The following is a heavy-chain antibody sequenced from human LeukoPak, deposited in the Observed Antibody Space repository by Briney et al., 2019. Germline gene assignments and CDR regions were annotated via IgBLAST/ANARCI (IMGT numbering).Heavy chain of an antibody. V-gene: IGHV1-18*01. Sequence: GASVKVSCKTSGYIFPRYGISWVRQAPGEGLEWMGCISDYTGDTNYAQKFQGRVTLTTDRSTSTAYMELRSLRSDESAVYFCARDSNITLVRRGSTSFYHYGMDVWGQGTTVIVSS. J-gene: IGHJ6*02. D-gene: IGHD3-10*01. CDR3: ARDSNITLVRRGSTSFYHYGMDV. CDR2: ISDYTGDT. CDR1: GYIFPRYG.